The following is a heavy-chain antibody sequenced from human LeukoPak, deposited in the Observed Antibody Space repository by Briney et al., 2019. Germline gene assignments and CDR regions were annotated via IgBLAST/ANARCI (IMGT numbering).Heavy chain of an antibody. CDR2: ISSSGSTI. Sequence: PGKSLRLSCAASGFTFSDYYMSWIRQAPGKGLEWVSYISSSGSTIYYADSVKGRFTISRDNAKNSLYLQMNSLRAEDTAVYYCALVRKKDGYNSIWGQGTLVTVSS. CDR3: ALVRKKDGYNSI. CDR1: GFTFSDYY. J-gene: IGHJ3*02. D-gene: IGHD5-24*01. V-gene: IGHV3-11*01.